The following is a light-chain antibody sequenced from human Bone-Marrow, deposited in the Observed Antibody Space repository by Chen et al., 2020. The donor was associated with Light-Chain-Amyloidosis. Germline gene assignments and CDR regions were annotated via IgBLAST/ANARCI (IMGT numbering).Light chain of an antibody. CDR3: QQFINYS. CDR2: KAS. V-gene: IGKV1-5*03. Sequence: DIQLTQSPPTLSASVGDRVTITCRASQSISSWLAWYQQKPGKAPKLLIYKASTLESGVPSRFSGSGSGTDFTLTISGLQPDDFATYYCQQFINYSFGQGTKVEIK. J-gene: IGKJ1*01. CDR1: QSISSW.